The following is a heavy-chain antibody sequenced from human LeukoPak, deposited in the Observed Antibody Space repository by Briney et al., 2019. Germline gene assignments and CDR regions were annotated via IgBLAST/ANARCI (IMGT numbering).Heavy chain of an antibody. D-gene: IGHD3-22*01. V-gene: IGHV7-4-1*02. Sequence: GASVKVSCKASGYTFTSYAMNWVRQAPGQGLEWMGWMNTNTGNPTYAQGFTGRFVFSLDTSVSTAYLQISSLKAEDTAVYYCARGPAYYYDSSAYCDYWGQGTLVTVSS. J-gene: IGHJ4*02. CDR2: MNTNTGNP. CDR1: GYTFTSYA. CDR3: ARGPAYYYDSSAYCDY.